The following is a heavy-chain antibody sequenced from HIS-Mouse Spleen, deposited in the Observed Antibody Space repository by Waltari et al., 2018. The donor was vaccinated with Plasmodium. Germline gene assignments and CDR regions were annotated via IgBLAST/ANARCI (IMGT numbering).Heavy chain of an antibody. CDR1: GGSISSSSYY. V-gene: IGHV4-39*07. J-gene: IGHJ4*02. Sequence: QLQLQESGPGLVKPSETLSLTCTVSGGSISSSSYYWGWIRQPPGKGLEWIGSIYYSGSTYYNPSLKSRVTISVDTSKNQFSLKLSSVTAADTAVYYCARSGDLYYFDYWGQGTLVTVSS. CDR2: IYYSGST. CDR3: ARSGDLYYFDY. D-gene: IGHD7-27*01.